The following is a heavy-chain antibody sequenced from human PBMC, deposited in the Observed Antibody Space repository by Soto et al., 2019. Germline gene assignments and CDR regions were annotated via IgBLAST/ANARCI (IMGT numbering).Heavy chain of an antibody. CDR2: IYYSGST. D-gene: IGHD6-13*01. J-gene: IGHJ4*02. Sequence: SETLSPTCTVSAGSISSSSYYWGWIRQPPGKGPEWIGSIYYSGSTYYNPSLKSRVTISVDTSKNQFSLKLSSVTAADTAVYYCARLAPPYSSSWYYFDYWGQGTLVTVSS. CDR1: AGSISSSSYY. CDR3: ARLAPPYSSSWYYFDY. V-gene: IGHV4-39*01.